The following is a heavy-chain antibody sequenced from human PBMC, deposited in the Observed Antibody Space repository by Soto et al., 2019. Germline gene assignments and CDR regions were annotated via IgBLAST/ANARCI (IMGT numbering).Heavy chain of an antibody. CDR2: IIPIFGTA. V-gene: IGHV1-69*13. Sequence: GASVKVSCKASGGTFSSDAISWVRQAPGQGLEWMGGIIPIFGTANYAQKFQGRVTITADESTSTAYMELSSLRSEDTAVYYCARAAQHSSSHYYYYGMDVWGQGTTVTVS. D-gene: IGHD6-13*01. J-gene: IGHJ6*02. CDR3: ARAAQHSSSHYYYYGMDV. CDR1: GGTFSSDA.